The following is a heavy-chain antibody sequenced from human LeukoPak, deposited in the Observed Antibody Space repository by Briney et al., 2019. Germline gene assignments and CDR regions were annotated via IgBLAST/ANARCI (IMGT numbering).Heavy chain of an antibody. Sequence: GGSLRLSCAASGFTFSSYAMSWVRQAPGKGLEWVSAITGSGGTTYYADSVKGRFTISRDNSKNTLYLQMNSLRAEDTAVYYCEKGPSLFDYWGQGTLVTVSP. V-gene: IGHV3-23*01. CDR3: EKGPSLFDY. CDR1: GFTFSSYA. J-gene: IGHJ4*02. CDR2: ITGSGGTT.